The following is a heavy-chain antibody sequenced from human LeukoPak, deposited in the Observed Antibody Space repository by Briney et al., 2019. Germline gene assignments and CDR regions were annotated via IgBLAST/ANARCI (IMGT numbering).Heavy chain of an antibody. V-gene: IGHV4-34*01. D-gene: IGHD4-17*01. Sequence: SETLSLTCAVYGGSFSGYYWSWIRQPPRKGREWVGEINHNGSTTYNPSLKSRVTISVDTSQNQFSLKLSAVTAADTAVYYRARGDYGDYVADYWGQGTLVTVSS. CDR1: GGSFSGYY. CDR3: ARGDYGDYVADY. CDR2: INHNGST. J-gene: IGHJ4*02.